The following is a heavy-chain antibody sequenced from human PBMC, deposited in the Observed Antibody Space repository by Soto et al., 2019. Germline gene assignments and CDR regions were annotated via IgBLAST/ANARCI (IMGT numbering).Heavy chain of an antibody. CDR3: ARDPAP. J-gene: IGHJ5*02. V-gene: IGHV4-31*03. CDR2: IYNSGTI. Sequence: SETLSLTCTVSGGSITRGGYYWSWIRQHPGKGLEWIGYIYNSGTIYYNPSLKSRVTISVDTSKNQFSLKLTSVTAADTAVYYCARDPAPWGQGTLVTVSS. CDR1: GGSITRGGYY.